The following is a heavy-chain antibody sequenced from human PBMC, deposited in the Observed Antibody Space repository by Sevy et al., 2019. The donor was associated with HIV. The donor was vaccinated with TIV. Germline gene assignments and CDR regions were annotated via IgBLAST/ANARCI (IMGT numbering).Heavy chain of an antibody. CDR3: AREGATHYYDSSGYYGMDV. V-gene: IGHV3-48*01. D-gene: IGHD3-22*01. CDR2: ISSSSRTI. J-gene: IGHJ6*02. Sequence: GGSLRLSCAASGFTFSSYSMNWVRQAPGKGLEWVSYISSSSRTIYNADSVKGRFTMSRDNAKNSLYLQMNSLRAEDTAVYYCAREGATHYYDSSGYYGMDVWGQGTTVTVSS. CDR1: GFTFSSYS.